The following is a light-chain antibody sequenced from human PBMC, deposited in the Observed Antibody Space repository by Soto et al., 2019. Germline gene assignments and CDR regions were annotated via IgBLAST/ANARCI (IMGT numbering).Light chain of an antibody. CDR3: HQYYSYPRT. CDR1: QGISSY. J-gene: IGKJ1*01. Sequence: AIRMTQSPSSFASSTGDRVTITCRARQGISSYLSWYQQKPGKDPKLLIYAASTLPSGVPSRFSGSGSGTDFALTISCLQSEDFATCYCHQYYSYPRTCGQGTKVEIK. CDR2: AAS. V-gene: IGKV1-8*01.